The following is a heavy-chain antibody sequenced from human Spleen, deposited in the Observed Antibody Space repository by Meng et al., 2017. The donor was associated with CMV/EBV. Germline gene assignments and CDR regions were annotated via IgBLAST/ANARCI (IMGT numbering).Heavy chain of an antibody. Sequence: GGSLRLSCAASGFTFNTYAMHWVRQAPGKGLEWVAVISYEGSYKYYADSVKGRFTISRDKSKNTLYLQMNNLRAEDTAVCYCARVSPQLVAVWYYYGMDVWGQGTTVTVSS. D-gene: IGHD6-19*01. CDR3: ARVSPQLVAVWYYYGMDV. CDR2: ISYEGSYK. J-gene: IGHJ6*02. V-gene: IGHV3-30*07. CDR1: GFTFNTYA.